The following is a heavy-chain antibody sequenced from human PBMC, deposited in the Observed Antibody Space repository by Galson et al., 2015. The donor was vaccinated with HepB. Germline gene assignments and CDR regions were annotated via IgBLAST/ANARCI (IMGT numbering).Heavy chain of an antibody. Sequence: SVRLSCAASGFTFSSYAMTWVRQAPGKGLEWVSGINGNGDSTYYADSVKGRFTISRDNSKNTLYLQMNSLRAEDTAVYYCARRPGGGDCLDYWGQGTLVTVSS. V-gene: IGHV3-23*01. CDR3: ARRPGGGDCLDY. D-gene: IGHD2-21*02. CDR2: INGNGDST. CDR1: GFTFSSYA. J-gene: IGHJ4*02.